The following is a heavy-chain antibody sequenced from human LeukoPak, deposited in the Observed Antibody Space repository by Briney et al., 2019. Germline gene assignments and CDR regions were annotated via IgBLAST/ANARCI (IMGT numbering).Heavy chain of an antibody. CDR2: TYYRSKWYN. V-gene: IGHV6-1*01. J-gene: IGHJ5*02. D-gene: IGHD5-18*01. CDR3: AREEDTATPNRWFDP. CDR1: GDSVSSNSAA. Sequence: SQTLSLTCAISGDSVSSNSAAWNWIRQSPSRGLEWLGRTYYRSKWYNDYAVSVKRRITINPDTSKNQFSLQLNSVTPEDTAVYYCAREEDTATPNRWFDPWGQGTLVTVSS.